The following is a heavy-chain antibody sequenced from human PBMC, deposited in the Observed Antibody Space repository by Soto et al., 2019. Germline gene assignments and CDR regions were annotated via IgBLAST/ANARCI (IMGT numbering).Heavy chain of an antibody. J-gene: IGHJ6*02. CDR1: GGSILNGGHY. D-gene: IGHD1-1*01. V-gene: IGHV4-39*01. Sequence: TSETLSLTCTVSGGSILNGGHYWTWIRQPPGKGLEWLGNIFYSGSTYYNPSLKSRITISVDTSKNQFSLRVSSVTAADTAVYYCARGAGTSTYYYGVDVWGQGATVTVSS. CDR3: ARGAGTSTYYYGVDV. CDR2: IFYSGST.